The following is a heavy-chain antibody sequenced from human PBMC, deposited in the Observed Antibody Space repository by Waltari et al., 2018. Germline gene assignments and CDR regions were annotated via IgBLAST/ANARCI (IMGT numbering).Heavy chain of an antibody. Sequence: QVHLLQSGPAVRKPGSSVKVSCQASGGTFHNPGFNWVAQAPGQGLEWMGRIIPILGQTTYSQRFQGRVTMTADKSTKTTYMGLASLRSEDTALYYCASGHSYISNSRHYGPFDLWGQGTLITVSS. CDR2: IIPILGQT. V-gene: IGHV1-69*02. CDR1: GGTFHNPG. D-gene: IGHD3-16*01. CDR3: ASGHSYISNSRHYGPFDL. J-gene: IGHJ5*02.